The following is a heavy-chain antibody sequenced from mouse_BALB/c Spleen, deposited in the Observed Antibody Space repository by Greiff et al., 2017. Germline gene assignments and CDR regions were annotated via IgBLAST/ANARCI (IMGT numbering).Heavy chain of an antibody. CDR1: GFNIKDYY. V-gene: IGHV14-1*02. J-gene: IGHJ4*01. CDR2: IDPENGNT. Sequence: VQLQQSGAELVRPGALVKLSCKASGFNIKDYYMHWVKQRPEQGLEWIGWIDPENGNTIYDPKFQGKASITADTSSNTAYLQLSSLTSEDTAVYYCARTEERGDAMDYWGQGTSVTVSS. CDR3: ARTEERGDAMDY.